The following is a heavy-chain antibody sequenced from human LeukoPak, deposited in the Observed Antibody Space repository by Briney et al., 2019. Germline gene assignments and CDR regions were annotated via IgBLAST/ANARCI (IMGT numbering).Heavy chain of an antibody. CDR3: ARPLASGWYSWFDP. CDR2: IHYSGST. J-gene: IGHJ5*02. CDR1: GDSISSGSYS. V-gene: IGHV4-39*01. D-gene: IGHD6-19*01. Sequence: PSETLPLTCTVSGDSISSGSYSWGWIRQPPGKGLEWIGSIHYSGSTYYNPSLNSRVTISVDTPKNQFSLKLSFVTAADTAVYYCARPLASGWYSWFDPWGQGTLVTVSS.